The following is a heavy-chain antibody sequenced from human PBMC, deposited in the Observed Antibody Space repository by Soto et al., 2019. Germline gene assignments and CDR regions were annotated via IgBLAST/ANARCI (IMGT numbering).Heavy chain of an antibody. Sequence: PGESLKISCKGSGYSFTSYWISWVRQMPGKGLEWMGRIDPSDSYTNYSPSFQGHVTISADKSISTAYLQWSSLKASDTAMYYCARHGPYYDSSGYYFDYWGQGTLVTV. V-gene: IGHV5-10-1*01. CDR3: ARHGPYYDSSGYYFDY. J-gene: IGHJ4*02. CDR1: GYSFTSYW. D-gene: IGHD3-22*01. CDR2: IDPSDSYT.